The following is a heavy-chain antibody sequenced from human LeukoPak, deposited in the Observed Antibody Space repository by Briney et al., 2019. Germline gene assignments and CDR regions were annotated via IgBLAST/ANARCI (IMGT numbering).Heavy chain of an antibody. CDR2: IRYDGSNK. V-gene: IGHV3-30*02. CDR3: AREDCSSTSCYRFFDR. CDR1: GFTFSDHW. D-gene: IGHD2-2*01. J-gene: IGHJ2*01. Sequence: GGSLRLSCLASGFTFSDHWMNWVRQAPGKGLEWVAFIRYDGSNKYYADSVKGRFTISRDNSKNTLYLQMNSLRTEDTAVYYCAREDCSSTSCYRFFDRWGRGTLVTVSS.